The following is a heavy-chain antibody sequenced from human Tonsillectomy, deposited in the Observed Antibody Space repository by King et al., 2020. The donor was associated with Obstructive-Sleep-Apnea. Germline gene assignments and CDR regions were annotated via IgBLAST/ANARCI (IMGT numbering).Heavy chain of an antibody. CDR1: GGSISSYY. CDR2: IYYSGST. Sequence: VQLQESGPGLVKPSETLSLTCTVSGGSISSYYWSWIRPPPGKGLEWIGYIYYSGSTNYNPSLKSRVTISVDTSKKQFSLKLSSVTSADTAVYYCARVGEDCSSTSCYADYWGQGTLVTVSS. CDR3: ARVGEDCSSTSCYADY. D-gene: IGHD2-2*01. J-gene: IGHJ4*02. V-gene: IGHV4-59*01.